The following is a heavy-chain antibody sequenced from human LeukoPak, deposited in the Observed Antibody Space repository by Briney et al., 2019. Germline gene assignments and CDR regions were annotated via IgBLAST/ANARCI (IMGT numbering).Heavy chain of an antibody. CDR1: GGSFSGYY. Sequence: PSETLSLTCAVYGGSFSGYYWSWIRQPPGKGLEWIGEINHSGSTNYNPSLKSRVTISVDTSKNQFSLKLSSVTAADTAVYYCARKQGHYYGSGIWFDPWGQGTLVTVSS. CDR3: ARKQGHYYGSGIWFDP. J-gene: IGHJ5*02. V-gene: IGHV4-34*01. D-gene: IGHD3-10*01. CDR2: INHSGST.